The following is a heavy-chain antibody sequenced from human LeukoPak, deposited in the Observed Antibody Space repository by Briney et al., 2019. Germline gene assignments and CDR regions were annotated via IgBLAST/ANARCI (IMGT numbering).Heavy chain of an antibody. Sequence: SETLSLTCTVSGGSVSSGNYYWSWIRQPPGTGLEWIGYIYYSGSTNYNPSLKSRVTISVDTSKSQFSLKLSSVTAADTAVYYCARGGLGSDYWGQGTLVTVSS. D-gene: IGHD3/OR15-3a*01. V-gene: IGHV4-61*01. J-gene: IGHJ4*02. CDR3: ARGGLGSDY. CDR1: GGSVSSGNYY. CDR2: IYYSGST.